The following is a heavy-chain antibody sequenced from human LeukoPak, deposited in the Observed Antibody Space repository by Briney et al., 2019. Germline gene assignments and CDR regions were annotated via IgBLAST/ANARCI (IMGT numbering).Heavy chain of an antibody. CDR2: INTNTGNP. CDR3: ARDHRERMLLWPYYYGMDV. D-gene: IGHD2-21*01. Sequence: ASVKVSCKASGYTFTIYAMNWVRQAPGQGLEWMGWINTNTGNPTYAQGFTGRFVFSLDTSVSTAYLQISSLKAEDTAVYYCARDHRERMLLWPYYYGMDVWGQGTTVTVSS. J-gene: IGHJ6*02. CDR1: GYTFTIYA. V-gene: IGHV7-4-1*02.